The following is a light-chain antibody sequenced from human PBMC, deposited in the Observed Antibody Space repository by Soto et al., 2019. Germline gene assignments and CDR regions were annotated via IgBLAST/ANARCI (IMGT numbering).Light chain of an antibody. CDR2: EVT. CDR1: SSDLGAFKY. V-gene: IGLV2-14*01. Sequence: QSARAQPASVSWSPGHSITISCTGSSSDLGAFKYVSWYQQHPGKAPQLMIYEVTNRPSGVSLRFSGSKSGNTASLTISGLQAEDEADYYCSSYTGSSTYVFGTGTKVTVL. J-gene: IGLJ1*01. CDR3: SSYTGSSTYV.